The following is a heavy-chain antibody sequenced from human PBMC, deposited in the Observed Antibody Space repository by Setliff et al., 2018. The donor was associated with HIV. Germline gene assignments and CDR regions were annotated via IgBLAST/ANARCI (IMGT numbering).Heavy chain of an antibody. J-gene: IGHJ3*02. Sequence: PGGCLRLSCSASGFTFSSYSMNWVRQAPGKGLEWVSYISYSSSTIYYADSVKGRFTISRDNAKNSLYLQMNSLRAEDTAVYYCARVRATRTTGAFDIWGQGTMVTVSS. V-gene: IGHV3-48*01. CDR1: GFTFSSYS. CDR3: ARVRATRTTGAFDI. D-gene: IGHD4-17*01. CDR2: ISYSSSTI.